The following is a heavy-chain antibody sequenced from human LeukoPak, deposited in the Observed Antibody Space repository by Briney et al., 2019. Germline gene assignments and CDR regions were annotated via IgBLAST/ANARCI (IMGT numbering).Heavy chain of an antibody. V-gene: IGHV3-48*02. Sequence: PGGSLRLSCAASGFTFSSYSMNWVRQAPGKGLEWVSYISSSSSTIYYADSVKGRFTISRDNAKNSLYLQMNSLRDEDTAVYYCAREWTTVTTLMIEEYYGMDVWGQGTTVTVSS. CDR2: ISSSSSTI. J-gene: IGHJ6*02. CDR1: GFTFSSYS. CDR3: AREWTTVTTLMIEEYYGMDV. D-gene: IGHD4-17*01.